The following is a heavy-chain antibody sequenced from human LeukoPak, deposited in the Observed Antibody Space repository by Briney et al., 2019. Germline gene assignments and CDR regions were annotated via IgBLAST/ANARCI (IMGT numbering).Heavy chain of an antibody. Sequence: PGGSLRLSCAASGFTVSSNYMSWVRQAPGKGLEWVSIYSGGSTNYAVSVKGRFTISRDNSKNTLYLQMNSLRAEDTAVYYCARAHSGWFDYWGQGTLVTVSS. CDR2: YSGGST. V-gene: IGHV3-66*01. CDR1: GFTVSSNY. D-gene: IGHD6-19*01. J-gene: IGHJ4*02. CDR3: ARAHSGWFDY.